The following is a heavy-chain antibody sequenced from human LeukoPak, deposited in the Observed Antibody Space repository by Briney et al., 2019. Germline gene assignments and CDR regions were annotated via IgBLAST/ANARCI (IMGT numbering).Heavy chain of an antibody. CDR2: IKSKTDGGTT. J-gene: IGHJ4*02. V-gene: IGHV3-15*01. CDR1: GFTFSNAW. CDR3: TTEPTLLEHPLVY. D-gene: IGHD1/OR15-1a*01. Sequence: GGSLRLSCAASGFTFSNAWMSWVRRAPGKGLEWVGRIKSKTDGGTTDYAAPVKGRFTISRDDSKNTLYLQMNSLKTEDTAVYYCTTEPTLLEHPLVYWGQGTLVTVSS.